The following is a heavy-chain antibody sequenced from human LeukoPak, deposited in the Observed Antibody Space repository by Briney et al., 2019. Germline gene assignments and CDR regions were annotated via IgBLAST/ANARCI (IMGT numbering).Heavy chain of an antibody. V-gene: IGHV3-33*01. CDR3: ARDRLRYFDWLLY. J-gene: IGHJ4*02. CDR2: IWYDGSNK. CDR1: GFTFSSYG. Sequence: PGGSLRLSCAASGFTFSSYGMHWVRQAPGKGLEWVAVIWYDGSNKYYADSVKGRFTISRDNSKNTLYLQMNSLRAEDTAVYYCARDRLRYFDWLLYWGQGTLVTVSS. D-gene: IGHD3-9*01.